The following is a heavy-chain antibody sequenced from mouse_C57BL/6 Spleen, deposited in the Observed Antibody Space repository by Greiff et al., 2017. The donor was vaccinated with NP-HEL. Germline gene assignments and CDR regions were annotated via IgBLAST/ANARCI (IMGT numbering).Heavy chain of an antibody. CDR3: ANYYGSCGFAY. CDR2: INPSDSYT. J-gene: IGHJ3*01. Sequence: QVQLQQPGAELVKPGASVKLSCKASGYTFTSYYMQWVKQRPGQGLEWIGEINPSDSYTTYNQKFKGKATLTVDTSSSTAYMQLSSLTSEDSAVYYCANYYGSCGFAYWGQGTLVTVSA. V-gene: IGHV1-50*01. D-gene: IGHD1-1*01. CDR1: GYTFTSYY.